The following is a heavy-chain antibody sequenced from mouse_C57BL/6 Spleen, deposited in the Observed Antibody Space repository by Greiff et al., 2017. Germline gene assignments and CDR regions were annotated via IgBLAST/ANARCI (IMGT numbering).Heavy chain of an antibody. CDR2: ISSGSSTI. CDR1: GFTFSDYG. CDR3: ARDYDYDDWYFDV. J-gene: IGHJ1*03. Sequence: EVKLMESGGGLVKPGGSLKLSCAASGFTFSDYGMHWVRQAPEKGLEWVAYISSGSSTIYYADTVKGRFTISRDNAKNPLFLQMTSLRSEDTAMYYCARDYDYDDWYFDVWGTGTTVTVSS. V-gene: IGHV5-17*01. D-gene: IGHD2-4*01.